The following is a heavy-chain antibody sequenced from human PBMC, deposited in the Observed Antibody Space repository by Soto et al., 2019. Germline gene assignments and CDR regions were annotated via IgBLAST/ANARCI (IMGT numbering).Heavy chain of an antibody. CDR3: ARVKDGSGSYLPFDY. Sequence: QVQLQESGPGLVKPSGTLSLTCAVSGVSIRNTNWWSWVRQPPGKGLEWIGEIYHSGSTNYNPSLKSRVTISVDLSKNQFSLQLNSVNAADTAVYYCARVKDGSGSYLPFDYWGQGTLVTVSS. CDR1: GVSIRNTNW. D-gene: IGHD3-22*01. V-gene: IGHV4-4*02. CDR2: IYHSGST. J-gene: IGHJ4*02.